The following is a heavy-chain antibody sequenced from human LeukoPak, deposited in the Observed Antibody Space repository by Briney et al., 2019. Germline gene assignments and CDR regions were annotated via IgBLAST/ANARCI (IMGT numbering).Heavy chain of an antibody. CDR3: ARGERFSYYYDSSGYYYAA. D-gene: IGHD3-22*01. CDR2: ISSSSSYI. CDR1: GFTFNSYS. J-gene: IGHJ5*02. Sequence: PGGSLRLSCAASGFTFNSYSMNWVRQAPGKGLEWVSSISSSSSYIYYADSVKGRFTISRDNAKNSLYLQMNSLRAEDTAVYYCARGERFSYYYDSSGYYYAAWGQGTLVTVSS. V-gene: IGHV3-21*01.